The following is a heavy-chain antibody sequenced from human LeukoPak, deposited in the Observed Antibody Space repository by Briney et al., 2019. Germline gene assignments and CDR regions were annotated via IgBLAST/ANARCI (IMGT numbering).Heavy chain of an antibody. CDR1: GFTFSSYA. CDR2: ISGSGGKT. V-gene: IGHV3-23*01. J-gene: IGHJ3*02. Sequence: GGSLRLSCAASGFTFSSYAISWVRQAPEKGLEWVSAISGSGGKTYYADSVRGRFTISRDNSKNTPYLQMNSLRAEDTAVYYCARGVDRVYDAFDIWGQGTMVTVSS. CDR3: ARGVDRVYDAFDI. D-gene: IGHD6-13*01.